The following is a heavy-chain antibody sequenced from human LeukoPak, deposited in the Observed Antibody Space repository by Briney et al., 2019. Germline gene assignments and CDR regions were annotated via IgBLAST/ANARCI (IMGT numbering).Heavy chain of an antibody. CDR2: ISGTGANT. D-gene: IGHD4-11*01. CDR1: GFTFSSYA. CDR3: VRDLRTVNNY. J-gene: IGHJ4*02. Sequence: PGGSLRLSCAASGFTFSSYAMSWVRQAPGRGLEWVPAISGTGANTYYADSVKGRFTISRDNSKNTLYLQMNSLTAEDTAVYYCVRDLRTVNNYWAQGTLVTVSS. V-gene: IGHV3-23*01.